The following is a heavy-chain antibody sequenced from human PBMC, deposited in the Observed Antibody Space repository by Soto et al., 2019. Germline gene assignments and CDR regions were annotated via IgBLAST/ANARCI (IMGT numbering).Heavy chain of an antibody. J-gene: IGHJ6*02. CDR1: GGSFSGYY. Sequence: PSETLSLTCAVYGGSFSGYYWSWIRQPPGKGLEWIGEINHNGSTNYNPSLKSRVTISVDTSKNQFSLKLSSVTAADTAVYYCARGPTFYSGSRSYKSRFYYEMDVWGQGTTVTGSS. CDR2: INHNGST. V-gene: IGHV4-34*01. CDR3: ARGPTFYSGSRSYKSRFYYEMDV. D-gene: IGHD3-10*01.